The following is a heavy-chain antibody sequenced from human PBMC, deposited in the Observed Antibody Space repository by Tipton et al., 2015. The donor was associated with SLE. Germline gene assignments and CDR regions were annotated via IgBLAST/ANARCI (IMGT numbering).Heavy chain of an antibody. V-gene: IGHV4-59*01. J-gene: IGHJ6*02. CDR3: ARSVVTYYYPGMEV. CDR1: GGPTSSYY. D-gene: IGHD4-23*01. Sequence: LRLSCTVSGGPTSSYYWGWIRQPPGKGLEWIASIYYSGTINYNPSLKSRVTMSIDMSKNQFSLSLTSVTADDTAVYYCARSVVTYYYPGMEVWGQGTMVTVS. CDR2: IYYSGTI.